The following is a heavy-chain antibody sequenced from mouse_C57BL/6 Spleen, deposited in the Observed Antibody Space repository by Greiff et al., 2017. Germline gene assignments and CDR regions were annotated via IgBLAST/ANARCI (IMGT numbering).Heavy chain of an antibody. CDR2: IDPSDSYT. CDR1: GYTFTSYW. D-gene: IGHD3-2*02. J-gene: IGHJ4*01. Sequence: VQLQQPGAELVMPGASVKLSCKASGYTFTSYWMHWVKQRPGQGLEWIGEIDPSDSYTNYNQKFKGKSTLTVDKSSSTAYMQLSSLTSEDSAVYYCARPAQATGAMDYWGQGTSVTVSS. V-gene: IGHV1-69*01. CDR3: ARPAQATGAMDY.